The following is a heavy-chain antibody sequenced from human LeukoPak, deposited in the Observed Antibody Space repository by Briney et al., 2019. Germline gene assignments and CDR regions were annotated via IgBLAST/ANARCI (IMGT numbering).Heavy chain of an antibody. CDR3: ARLGGGVGLSSYNYNMDV. J-gene: IGHJ6*03. V-gene: IGHV5-51*01. CDR2: IYPGDSDT. D-gene: IGHD3-16*01. CDR1: GYSFTSYW. Sequence: PGESLKISCKGSGYSFTSYWIGWVRQMPGKGLEWMGIIYPGDSDTRYSPSFQGQVTISADKSISTAYLQWSSLKASDTAMYYCARLGGGVGLSSYNYNMDVWDKGTTVTASS.